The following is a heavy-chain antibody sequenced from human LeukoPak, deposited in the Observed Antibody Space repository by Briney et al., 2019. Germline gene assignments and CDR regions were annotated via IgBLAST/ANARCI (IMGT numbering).Heavy chain of an antibody. CDR2: IRYDGINK. J-gene: IGHJ2*01. Sequence: PGGSLRLSCTASGFTFGDYAMSWFRQAPGKGLEWVAFIRYDGINKYYADSVKGRFTISRDSFKNTLYLQMNSLRAEDTAIYYCARDTHQWPHWYFDLWGRGTLVTVSS. CDR1: GFTFGDYA. CDR3: ARDTHQWPHWYFDL. V-gene: IGHV3-30*02. D-gene: IGHD2-8*01.